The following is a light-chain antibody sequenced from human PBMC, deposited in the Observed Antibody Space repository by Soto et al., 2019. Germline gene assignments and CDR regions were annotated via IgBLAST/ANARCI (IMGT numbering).Light chain of an antibody. V-gene: IGKV1-5*03. J-gene: IGKJ1*01. CDR1: QSISSW. Sequence: DIQMTQSPSTLSGSVGDRVTITCRASQSISSWLAWYQQKPGKAPKLLIYKASTLESGVPSRFSGSGSGPEFTLTISSLQPDDFATYYCQQYDKYAWTFGQGTKVDIK. CDR2: KAS. CDR3: QQYDKYAWT.